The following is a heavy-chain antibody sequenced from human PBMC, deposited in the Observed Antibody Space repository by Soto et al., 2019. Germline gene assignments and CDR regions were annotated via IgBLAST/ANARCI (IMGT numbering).Heavy chain of an antibody. D-gene: IGHD3-16*01. CDR1: GYTFTRYG. J-gene: IGHJ6*02. Sequence: QVQLVQSGAEVKNPGASVKVSCKASGYTFTRYGIGWARQAPGQGLEWMGWINTYNGNTNYAQNVQGRVTLTTDTSTSTAYMELXXLXSNDTAIYYCAMVDVYVTPSPQDVWGQGTTVIVSS. CDR2: INTYNGNT. CDR3: AMVDVYVTPSPQDV. V-gene: IGHV1-18*01.